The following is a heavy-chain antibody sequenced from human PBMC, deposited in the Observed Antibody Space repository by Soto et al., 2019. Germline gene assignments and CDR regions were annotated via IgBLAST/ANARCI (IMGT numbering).Heavy chain of an antibody. CDR1: GGSISSYY. V-gene: IGHV4-59*01. CDR3: ARATDYDFWSGYYDPYYYMDV. CDR2: IYYSGST. J-gene: IGHJ6*03. Sequence: PSETLSLTCTVSGGSISSYYWSWIRQPPGKGLEWIGYIYYSGSTNYNPSLKSRVTISVDTSKNQFSLKLSSVTAADTAVYYCARATDYDFWSGYYDPYYYMDVWGKGTSVTVSS. D-gene: IGHD3-3*01.